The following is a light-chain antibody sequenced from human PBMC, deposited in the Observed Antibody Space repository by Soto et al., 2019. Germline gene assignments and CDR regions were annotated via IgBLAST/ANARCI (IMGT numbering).Light chain of an antibody. CDR2: LEGSGNY. V-gene: IGLV4-60*02. CDR3: ETWDINTRV. J-gene: IGLJ3*02. Sequence: QSVLTQSSSASASLGSSVKLTCTLSSGHSSYIIAWHQQQPGKAPRYLMKLEGSGNYNKGSGVPDRFSGSSSGADRYLTISHLPFEDEADYYCETWDINTRVFGGGTKLTVL. CDR1: SGHSSYI.